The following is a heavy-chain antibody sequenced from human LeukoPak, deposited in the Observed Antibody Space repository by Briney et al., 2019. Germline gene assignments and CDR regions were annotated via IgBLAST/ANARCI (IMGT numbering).Heavy chain of an antibody. CDR3: ARDLVWFGEPKGYYNYMDV. J-gene: IGHJ6*03. Sequence: GGSLRLSCAASEFSVGSNYRTWVRQAPGKGLEWVGNIQPDGSEQYPVDSVKGRFTISRDNARNSLFLQMNSLRVEDTAVYYCARDLVWFGEPKGYYNYMDVWGKGTTVTVSS. CDR1: EFSVGSNY. D-gene: IGHD3-10*01. CDR2: IQPDGSEQ. V-gene: IGHV3-7*01.